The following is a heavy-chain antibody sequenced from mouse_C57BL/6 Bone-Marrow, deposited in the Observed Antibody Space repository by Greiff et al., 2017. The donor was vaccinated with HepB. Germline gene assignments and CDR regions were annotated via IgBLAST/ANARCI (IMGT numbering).Heavy chain of an antibody. V-gene: IGHV6-6*01. CDR3: TRRLYGSSYWYFDV. CDR1: GFTFSDAW. D-gene: IGHD1-1*01. J-gene: IGHJ1*03. CDR2: IRNKANNHAT. Sequence: EVKVVESGGGLVQPGGSMKLSCADSGFTFSDAWMDWVRQSPEKGLEWVAEIRNKANNHATYYAESVKGRFTISRDDSKSSVYLQMNSLRAEDTGIYYCTRRLYGSSYWYFDVWGTGTTVTVSS.